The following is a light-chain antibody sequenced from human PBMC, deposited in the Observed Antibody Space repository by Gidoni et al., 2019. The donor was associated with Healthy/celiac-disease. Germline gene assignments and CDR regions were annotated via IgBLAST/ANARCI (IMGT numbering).Light chain of an antibody. V-gene: IGKV3-11*01. CDR1: QSVSSY. J-gene: IGKJ3*01. CDR2: DAS. Sequence: EIVLTQSPATLSLAPGERATLSCSASQSVSSYLAWYQQKPGQAPRLLIHDASNRATGIPARFSGSGSGTDFTLTISSLEPEDVAVYYCQQRSNSFTFGPGTKVDIK. CDR3: QQRSNSFT.